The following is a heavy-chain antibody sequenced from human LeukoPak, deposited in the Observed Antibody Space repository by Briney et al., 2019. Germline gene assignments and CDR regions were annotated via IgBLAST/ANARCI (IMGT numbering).Heavy chain of an antibody. CDR2: ISYDGSNK. CDR3: AKGLTNLGDD. CDR1: GFIFSSYA. Sequence: GGSLRLSCAASGFIFSSYAAHWVRQAPGKGLEWVAVISYDGSNKYYADSVKGRFTISRDNSKNTLYLQMNSLRPEDTAVYYCAKGLTNLGDDWGQGTLVTVSS. D-gene: IGHD3-9*01. J-gene: IGHJ4*02. V-gene: IGHV3-30-3*01.